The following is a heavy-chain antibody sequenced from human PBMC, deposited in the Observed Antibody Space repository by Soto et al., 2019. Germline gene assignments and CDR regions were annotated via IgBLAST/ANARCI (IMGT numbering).Heavy chain of an antibody. CDR1: GYTFTGYY. J-gene: IGHJ4*02. CDR3: AAANSITMVRGAASRALDY. CDR2: INPNSGGT. V-gene: IGHV1-2*02. Sequence: QVQLVQSGAEVKKPGASVKVSCKASGYTFTGYYMHWVRQAPGQGLEWMGWINPNSGGTNYAQKFQGRVTMTRDTSISTAYMELSRLRSDDTAVYYCAAANSITMVRGAASRALDYWGQGTLVTVSS. D-gene: IGHD3-10*01.